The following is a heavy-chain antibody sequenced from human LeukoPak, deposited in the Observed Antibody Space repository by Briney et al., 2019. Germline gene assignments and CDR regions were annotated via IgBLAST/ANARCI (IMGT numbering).Heavy chain of an antibody. Sequence: SETLSLTCTVSGGSISSGGYSWSWIRQPPGKGLEWIGYIYHSGSTYYNPSLKSRVTISVDRSKNQFSLKLSSVTAADTAVYYCARGSGRGGYYYPSSYYYYGMDVWGQGTTVTVSS. V-gene: IGHV4-30-2*01. CDR3: ARGSGRGGYYYPSSYYYYGMDV. CDR2: IYHSGST. D-gene: IGHD3-22*01. J-gene: IGHJ6*02. CDR1: GGSISSGGYS.